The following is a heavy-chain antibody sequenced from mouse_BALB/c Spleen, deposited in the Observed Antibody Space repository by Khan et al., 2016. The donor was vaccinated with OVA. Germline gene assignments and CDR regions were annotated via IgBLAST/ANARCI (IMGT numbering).Heavy chain of an antibody. J-gene: IGHJ3*01. V-gene: IGHV1-18*01. Sequence: VQLQQSGPELVKPGASMKISCKTSGYSFTDYTMNWVKQSHGKNLEWIGLINPYNGFTTYNQEFKAKATLTVDKSSSTAYMELLSLTSEDSAVYYCARGNYYGSNSWFPYGGQGTLVTVSA. CDR1: GYSFTDYT. CDR2: INPYNGFT. CDR3: ARGNYYGSNSWFPY. D-gene: IGHD1-1*01.